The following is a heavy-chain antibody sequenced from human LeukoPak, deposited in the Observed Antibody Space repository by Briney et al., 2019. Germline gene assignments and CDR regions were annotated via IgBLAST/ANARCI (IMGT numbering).Heavy chain of an antibody. CDR3: ARGAPTTRIGAGRFDY. D-gene: IGHD5-12*01. V-gene: IGHV1-46*01. CDR2: INPSGGST. CDR1: GYRLTNYY. J-gene: IGHJ4*02. Sequence: ASVKVSCKAFGYRLTNYYVHWVRQAPGQGLEWMGEINPSGGSTSYAQKFQGRITVTRDTYTNTVYMDLSSLRSEDTATYYCARGAPTTRIGAGRFDYWGQGSLLTVAS.